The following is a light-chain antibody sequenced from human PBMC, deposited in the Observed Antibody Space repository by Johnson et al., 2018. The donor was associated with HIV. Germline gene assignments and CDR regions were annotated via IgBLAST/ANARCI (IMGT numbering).Light chain of an antibody. CDR1: SSNIGNNY. Sequence: HSVLTQPPSVSAAPGQKVTISCSGSSSNIGNNYVSWYQQLPGTALKLLIYDNNKRPSGIPDRFSGSKSGTSATLGITGLQTGDEADYYCATWDRSLSGYVFGAGTKITVL. J-gene: IGLJ1*01. CDR3: ATWDRSLSGYV. V-gene: IGLV1-51*01. CDR2: DNN.